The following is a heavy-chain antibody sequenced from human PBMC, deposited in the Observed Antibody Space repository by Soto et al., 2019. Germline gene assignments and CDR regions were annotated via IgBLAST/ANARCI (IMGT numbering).Heavy chain of an antibody. CDR3: ARDKVSSSGERSFDI. CDR2: IIPILGIA. J-gene: IGHJ3*02. Sequence: QVQLVQSGAEVKKPGSSVKVSCKASGGTFSSYTISWVRQAPGQGLEWMGRIIPILGIANYAQKFQGRVTITADKSTSTAYMELSSLRSEDTAVYYCARDKVSSSGERSFDIWGQGTMVTVSS. D-gene: IGHD3-10*01. V-gene: IGHV1-69*08. CDR1: GGTFSSYT.